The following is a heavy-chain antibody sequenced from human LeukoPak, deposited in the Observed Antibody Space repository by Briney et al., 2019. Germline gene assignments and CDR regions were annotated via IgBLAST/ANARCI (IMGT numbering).Heavy chain of an antibody. Sequence: ASVKVSCKASGYTFTGYYMHWVRQAPGQGLEWMGWINPNSGGTNYAQKFQGRVTMTRDTSISTAYMELSRLRSDDTAVYYCARDALHNDNSDYHFAYWGQGTLVTVSS. CDR2: INPNSGGT. CDR1: GYTFTGYY. J-gene: IGHJ4*02. D-gene: IGHD3-22*01. CDR3: ARDALHNDNSDYHFAY. V-gene: IGHV1-2*02.